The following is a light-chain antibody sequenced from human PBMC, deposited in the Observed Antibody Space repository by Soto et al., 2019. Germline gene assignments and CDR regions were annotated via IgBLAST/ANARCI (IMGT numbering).Light chain of an antibody. CDR1: SSNIGAGYD. CDR2: GNS. J-gene: IGLJ2*01. V-gene: IGLV1-40*01. CDR3: QSYDSSLSGSWVV. Sequence: QSVLTQPPSVSGAPGQRVTISCTGSSSNIGAGYDVHWYQQLPGTAPKLLIYGNSNRPSGVPDRFSGSKSGTSASLAITGLQAEDEAYYYCQSYDSSLSGSWVVFGGGTKLTVL.